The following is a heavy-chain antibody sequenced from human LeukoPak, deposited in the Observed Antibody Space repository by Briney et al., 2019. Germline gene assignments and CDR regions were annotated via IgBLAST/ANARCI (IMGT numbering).Heavy chain of an antibody. V-gene: IGHV3-66*04. CDR2: IHSGGST. J-gene: IGHJ4*02. CDR1: GFTFSSYG. Sequence: GRSLRLSCAASGFTFSSYGMHWVRQAPGKGLEWVSVIHSGGSTYYADSVKGRFTISRDNSKNTLYLQMNSLRAEDTAVYYCARHDSSGYSFDYWGQGTLVTVSS. D-gene: IGHD3-22*01. CDR3: ARHDSSGYSFDY.